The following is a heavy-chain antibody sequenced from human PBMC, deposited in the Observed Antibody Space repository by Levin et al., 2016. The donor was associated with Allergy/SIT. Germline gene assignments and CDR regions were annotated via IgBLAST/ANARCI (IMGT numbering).Heavy chain of an antibody. V-gene: IGHV3-30*03. D-gene: IGHD1-26*01. CDR3: ARGFPRIAKWELPSDY. J-gene: IGHJ4*02. CDR1: GFTFSSYG. Sequence: GGSLRLSCAASGFTFSSYGMHWVRQAPGKGLEWVAVISYDGSNKYYADSVKGRFTISRDNSKNTLYLQMNSLRAEDTAVYYCARGFPRIAKWELPSDYWGQGTLVTVSS. CDR2: ISYDGSNK.